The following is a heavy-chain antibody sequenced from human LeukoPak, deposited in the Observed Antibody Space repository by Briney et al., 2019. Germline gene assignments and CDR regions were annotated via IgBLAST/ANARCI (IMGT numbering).Heavy chain of an antibody. D-gene: IGHD3-3*01. CDR1: GGSFSSSSYY. CDR2: IYYSGST. V-gene: IGHV4-39*01. CDR3: ARSFFGVATGRYYYYYMDV. Sequence: SETLSLTCTVSGGSFSSSSYYWGWIGQPPGKALAWIGSIYYSGSTYYNPSLKSRVTISVDTSKNQFSLKLSSVTAADTAVYYCARSFFGVATGRYYYYYMDVWGKGTTVTVSS. J-gene: IGHJ6*03.